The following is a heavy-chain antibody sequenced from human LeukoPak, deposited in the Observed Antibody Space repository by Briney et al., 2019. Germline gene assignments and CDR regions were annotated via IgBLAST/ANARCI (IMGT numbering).Heavy chain of an antibody. CDR1: GFTLSSYA. CDR3: YPFDN. J-gene: IGHJ4*02. CDR2: TSSSDAGT. V-gene: IGHV3-23*01. Sequence: GGSLRLSCAASGFTLSSYAMSWVRQAPGKGREWVSATSSSDAGTYHAESVRGRFTISRDNSKNTLYLQMNSLRAEDAAVYYCYPFDNWGQGTLVTVSS.